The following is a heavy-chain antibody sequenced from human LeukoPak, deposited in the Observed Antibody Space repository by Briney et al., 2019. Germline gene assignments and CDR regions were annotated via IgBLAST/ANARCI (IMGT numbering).Heavy chain of an antibody. CDR1: GFTFSSYG. D-gene: IGHD2-15*01. J-gene: IGHJ6*03. Sequence: PGGSLRLSCAASGFTFSSYGMHWVRQAPGKGLEWVAFIRYDGSNKYYADSAKGRFTISRDNSKNTLYLQMNSLRAEDTAVYYCAKDLRDCSGGSCYNYYYYMDVWGKGTTVTVSS. V-gene: IGHV3-30*02. CDR2: IRYDGSNK. CDR3: AKDLRDCSGGSCYNYYYYMDV.